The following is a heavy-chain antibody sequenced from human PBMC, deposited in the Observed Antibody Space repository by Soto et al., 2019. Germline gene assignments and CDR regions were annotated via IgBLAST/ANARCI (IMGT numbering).Heavy chain of an antibody. Sequence: QVHLVQSGAEVKKPGASVKVSCKGSGYGFTTYGITWVRQAPGQGLEWMAWISAHNGNTDYAQNLQGRVTATRDTSTSTAYMELRGLGSDDTAVYYCARGRYGDYWGQGALVTVSS. J-gene: IGHJ4*02. V-gene: IGHV1-18*01. D-gene: IGHD1-1*01. CDR2: ISAHNGNT. CDR3: ARGRYGDY. CDR1: GYGFTTYG.